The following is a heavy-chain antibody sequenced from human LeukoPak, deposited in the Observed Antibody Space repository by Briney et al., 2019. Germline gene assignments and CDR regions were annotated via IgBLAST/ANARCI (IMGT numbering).Heavy chain of an antibody. CDR3: AKDDGSATMGFDS. CDR1: GGTFSNYA. CDR2: IIPIFRTT. V-gene: IGHV1-69*05. J-gene: IGHJ5*01. Sequence: SVKVSCKASGGTFSNYAFSWVRQAPGQGLEWMGGIIPIFRTTNYAEHFQGRVTITTDESTNTAHLDLSSLRSEDTAVYYCAKDDGSATMGFDSWGQGTLVSVSS. D-gene: IGHD1-26*01.